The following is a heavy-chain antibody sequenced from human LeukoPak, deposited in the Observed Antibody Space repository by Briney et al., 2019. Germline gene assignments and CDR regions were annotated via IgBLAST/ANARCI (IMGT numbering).Heavy chain of an antibody. V-gene: IGHV4-59*08. CDR3: ARHREGNDY. Sequence: PSETLSLTCTVAAGSTSSYYWSWIRQPPGKGLEWFGYIYYSGSTHYNPSLKSRVTISVDTSKNKFSLKLSPVTAADTAVYYCARHREGNDYWGQGTLVTVSS. CDR1: AGSTSSYY. J-gene: IGHJ4*02. CDR2: IYYSGST.